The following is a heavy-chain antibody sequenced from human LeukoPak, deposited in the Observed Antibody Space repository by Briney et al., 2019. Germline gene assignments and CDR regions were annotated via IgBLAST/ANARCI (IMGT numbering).Heavy chain of an antibody. D-gene: IGHD3-10*01. V-gene: IGHV5-10-1*01. J-gene: IGHJ6*04. CDR1: GYSFATYW. CDR3: ATARRFGELSIYGLNV. Sequence: GESLKTSCQASGYSFATYWINWVRQMPGKGLEWMGRIDPSDSYNNYSPSFQGHVTISVDRSSTTAYLQWSSLKASDTATYYCATARRFGELSIYGLNVWGRGTTVTVSS. CDR2: IDPSDSYN.